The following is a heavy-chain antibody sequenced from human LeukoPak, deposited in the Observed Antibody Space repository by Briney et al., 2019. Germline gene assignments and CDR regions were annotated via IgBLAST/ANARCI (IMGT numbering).Heavy chain of an antibody. CDR3: ASSQPGIKYYFDY. J-gene: IGHJ4*02. CDR1: GGSISSHY. Sequence: SETLSLTCTVSGGSISSHYWSWIRQPPGKGPGWIGYIYYGGSTNYNPSLKSRVTISVDTSRNQFSLKLSSVTAADTDVYYCASSQPGIKYYFDYWGQGTLVTVSS. D-gene: IGHD1-1*01. V-gene: IGHV4-59*11. CDR2: IYYGGST.